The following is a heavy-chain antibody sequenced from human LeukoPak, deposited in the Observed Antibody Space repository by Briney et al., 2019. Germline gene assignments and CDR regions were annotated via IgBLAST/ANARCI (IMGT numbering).Heavy chain of an antibody. V-gene: IGHV3-7*01. CDR2: IKQDGSEK. Sequence: GGSLRLSCAASGFTFSNYWMSWVRQAPGKGLEWVANIKQDGSEKYYVDSVEGRFTISRDNAKNSLYLQMNSLRAEDTAVYYCARDLQHYYDSSDNDYWGQGTLVTVSS. J-gene: IGHJ4*02. CDR1: GFTFSNYW. CDR3: ARDLQHYYDSSDNDY. D-gene: IGHD3-22*01.